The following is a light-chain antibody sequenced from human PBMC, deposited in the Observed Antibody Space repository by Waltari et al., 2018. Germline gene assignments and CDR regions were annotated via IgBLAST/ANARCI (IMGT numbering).Light chain of an antibody. Sequence: EIVLTQSPATLSLSPGERATLSCRASQSVRSYLAWFQQKRGQAPRLLIYDASNRATGIPARFRGSGSGTDFTLTISSLEPEDFAVYYCQQRSNWPLTFGGGTKVEIK. CDR2: DAS. CDR1: QSVRSY. J-gene: IGKJ4*01. CDR3: QQRSNWPLT. V-gene: IGKV3-11*01.